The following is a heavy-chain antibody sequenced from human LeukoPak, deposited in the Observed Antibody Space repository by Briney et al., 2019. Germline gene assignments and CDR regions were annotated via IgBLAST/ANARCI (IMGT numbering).Heavy chain of an antibody. J-gene: IGHJ4*02. CDR1: GFTFSSYG. V-gene: IGHV3-30*03. CDR2: ISHDGSNK. CDR3: ARANYDFWSGSVSNLDY. Sequence: GRSPRLSCEASGFTFSSYGMHWVRRAPGKGLEWMTVISHDGSNKYYVDSVKGRFTISRDNSKSTLYLQMNSLRAEDTAVYYCARANYDFWSGSVSNLDYWGQGTLVTVSS. D-gene: IGHD3-3*01.